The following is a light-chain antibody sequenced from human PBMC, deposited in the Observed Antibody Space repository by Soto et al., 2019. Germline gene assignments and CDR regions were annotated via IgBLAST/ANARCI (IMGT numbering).Light chain of an antibody. V-gene: IGKV3-20*01. CDR2: AAS. J-gene: IGKJ5*01. CDR1: QSVSSSY. Sequence: EVVMTQLPPTLSVSPGGRATLSCRASQSVSSSYLAWYQQNPGKAPRLLIYAASNRDTGIPDRFSGSGSGTDFTLTISRLQPEDFAVFYCQQYAVSPIPFGQGTRLDIK. CDR3: QQYAVSPIP.